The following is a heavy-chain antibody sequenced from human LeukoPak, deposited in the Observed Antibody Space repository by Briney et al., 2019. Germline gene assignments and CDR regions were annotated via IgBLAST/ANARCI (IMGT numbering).Heavy chain of an antibody. CDR2: ISVSGGTT. CDR3: AKGTRGYSAYTFDY. J-gene: IGHJ4*02. D-gene: IGHD5-12*01. Sequence: GGSLRLSCAASGFTFSAYAMSWVRQAPGEGLEWVSVISVSGGTTYYADSVKGRFTISRDSSKNTLYLQMTSLRADDTAVYYCAKGTRGYSAYTFDYWGQGALVTVSS. CDR1: GFTFSAYA. V-gene: IGHV3-23*01.